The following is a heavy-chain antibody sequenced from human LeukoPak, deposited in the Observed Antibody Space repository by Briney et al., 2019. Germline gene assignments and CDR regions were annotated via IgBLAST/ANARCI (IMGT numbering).Heavy chain of an antibody. CDR1: GFTFSSYG. Sequence: PGGSLRLSCAASGFTFSSYGMHWVRQAPGKGLEWVSAISGSGGSTYYADSVKGRFTISKDNSKNTLYLQMNSLRAEDTAVYYCAKDLSGSYGTLGSFDYWGQGTLVTVSS. CDR2: ISGSGGST. V-gene: IGHV3-23*01. D-gene: IGHD1-26*01. CDR3: AKDLSGSYGTLGSFDY. J-gene: IGHJ4*02.